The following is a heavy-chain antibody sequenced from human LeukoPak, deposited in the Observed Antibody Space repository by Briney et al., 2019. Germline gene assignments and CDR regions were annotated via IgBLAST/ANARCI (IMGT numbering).Heavy chain of an antibody. CDR2: ISGSGGST. D-gene: IGHD3-9*01. Sequence: GGSLRLSCAASGFTFSSYAMSWVRQAPGKGLEWVSAISGSGGSTYYADSVKGRFTISRDNSKNTLYLQMNSLRAEDTAVYYCAKTLSPGGYDILTRASSHWLLSYWGQGTLVTVSS. CDR3: AKTLSPGGYDILTRASSHWLLSY. CDR1: GFTFSSYA. V-gene: IGHV3-23*01. J-gene: IGHJ4*02.